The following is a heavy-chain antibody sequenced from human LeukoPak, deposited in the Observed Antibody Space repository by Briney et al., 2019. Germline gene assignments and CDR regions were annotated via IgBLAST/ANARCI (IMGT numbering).Heavy chain of an antibody. CDR3: AKGATVVVVTTIQY. CDR1: GFTFSSYA. CDR2: ISYDGSNK. V-gene: IGHV3-30-3*01. D-gene: IGHD3-22*01. Sequence: PGGSLRLSCAASGFTFSSYAMHWVRQAPGKGLEWVAVISYDGSNKYYADSVKGRFTISRDNSKNTLFLQMNSLRAEDTAVYYCAKGATVVVVTTIQYWGQGTLVTVSS. J-gene: IGHJ1*01.